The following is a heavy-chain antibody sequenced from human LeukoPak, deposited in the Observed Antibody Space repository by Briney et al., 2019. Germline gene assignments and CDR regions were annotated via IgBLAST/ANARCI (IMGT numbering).Heavy chain of an antibody. CDR2: IYYSGSA. CDR3: AREHFNFYDSSGFLIWFDP. Sequence: PSETLSLTCTVSGVSISNSYWSWVRQPPGKGLEWIGYIYYSGSAYYNPSLKSRVTMSVDTSKNQFSLKLSSVTSADTAVYFCAREHFNFYDSSGFLIWFDPWGQGTLVTVSS. D-gene: IGHD3-22*01. J-gene: IGHJ5*02. V-gene: IGHV4-59*01. CDR1: GVSISNSY.